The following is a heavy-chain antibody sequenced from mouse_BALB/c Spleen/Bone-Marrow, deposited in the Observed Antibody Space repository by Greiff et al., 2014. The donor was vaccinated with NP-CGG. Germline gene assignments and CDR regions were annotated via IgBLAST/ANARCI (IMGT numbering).Heavy chain of an antibody. CDR1: GFNIKDTY. Sequence: VQLQQSGAELVKPGASVKLSCTASGFNIKDTYMHWVKQRPEQGLEWIGRIDPANGNTKYDPKFQGKATITADTSSNTAYLQRRRLTSEDTAVYYGARYYYGSSYFDYWGQGTTLTVSA. V-gene: IGHV14-3*02. D-gene: IGHD1-1*01. CDR3: ARYYYGSSYFDY. CDR2: IDPANGNT. J-gene: IGHJ2*01.